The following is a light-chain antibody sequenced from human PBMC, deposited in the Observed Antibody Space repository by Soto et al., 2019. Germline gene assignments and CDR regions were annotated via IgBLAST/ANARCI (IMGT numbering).Light chain of an antibody. CDR3: SSYAGSNIDYV. CDR1: SSDVGGYNY. J-gene: IGLJ1*01. V-gene: IGLV2-11*01. CDR2: EVS. Sequence: QSGLAQPRSVSGSPGHSVTISCTGTSSDVGGYNYVSWYQQHPGKAPKLMIYEVSKRPSGVPDRFSGSKSGNTASLTVSGLQAEDEADYYCSSYAGSNIDYVFGTGTKVTVL.